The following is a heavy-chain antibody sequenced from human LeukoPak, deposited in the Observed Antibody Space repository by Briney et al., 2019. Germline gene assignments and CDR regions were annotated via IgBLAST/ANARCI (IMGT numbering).Heavy chain of an antibody. CDR2: IYYTGST. D-gene: IGHD1-26*01. Sequence: MASETLSLTCTVSGGSITGYYGNWIRQPPGKGLEWVGYIYYTGSTNYNASVKSRVNIAVDTSRNQFSLTLSSVTAADTAVYYGAIRSGRSYYGVDVWGQGTTVTVSS. CDR3: AIRSGRSYYGVDV. CDR1: GGSITGYY. J-gene: IGHJ6*02. V-gene: IGHV4-59*08.